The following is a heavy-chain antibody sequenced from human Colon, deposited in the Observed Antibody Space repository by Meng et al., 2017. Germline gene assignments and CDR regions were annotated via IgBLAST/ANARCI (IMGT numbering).Heavy chain of an antibody. CDR3: ARVGYCVNGVCYQTLGH. V-gene: IGHV4-30-2*01. Sequence: QLQESGPGVVKPSQTLSLTCSVSGSSINSPGFSWNWVRRPPGNGLEWIGYIYESGIAYYNPSLKSRVTISLDRSKNQFSLNMTSVTAADTAVYFCARVGYCVNGVCYQTLGHWSQGTLVTVSS. J-gene: IGHJ4*02. D-gene: IGHD2-8*01. CDR2: IYESGIA. CDR1: GSSINSPGFS.